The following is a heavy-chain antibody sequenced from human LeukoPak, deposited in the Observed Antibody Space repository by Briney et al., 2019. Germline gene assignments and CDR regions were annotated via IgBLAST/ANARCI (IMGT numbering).Heavy chain of an antibody. CDR3: ARDLRGSTPYYYYYMDV. J-gene: IGHJ6*03. Sequence: GGSLRLSCAASGFTFSSYWMHWVRQAPGKGLVWVSRINSDGSSTSYADSVKGRFTISRDNAKNSLFLQMNSLRAEDTAVYYCARDLRGSTPYYYYYMDVWGKGTTVTVSS. CDR1: GFTFSSYW. V-gene: IGHV3-74*01. CDR2: INSDGSST. D-gene: IGHD1-26*01.